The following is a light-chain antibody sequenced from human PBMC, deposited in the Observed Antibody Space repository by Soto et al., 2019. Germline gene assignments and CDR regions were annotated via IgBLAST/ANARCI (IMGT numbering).Light chain of an antibody. V-gene: IGLV1-51*01. CDR1: SSNIGINH. Sequence: QSVLTQPPSVSAAPGQKVTISCSGSSSNIGINHVSWYQQLPGTAPKLLIYDNYKRPSGIPDRFSGSKSGTSATLGITGLQTEDEGHYYCQSYDKRLTAYVFGTGTKVTVL. CDR2: DNY. CDR3: QSYDKRLTAYV. J-gene: IGLJ1*01.